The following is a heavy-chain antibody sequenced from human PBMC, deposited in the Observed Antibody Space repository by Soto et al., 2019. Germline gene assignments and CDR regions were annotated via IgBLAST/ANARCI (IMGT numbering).Heavy chain of an antibody. V-gene: IGHV3-64D*08. J-gene: IGHJ6*02. D-gene: IGHD3-3*01. CDR1: GFTFSSYA. Sequence: PGGSLRLSCSASGFTFSSYAMHWVRQAPGKGLEYVSAISSNGGSTYYADSVKGRFTISRDNSKNTLYLQMSSLRAEDTAVYYCVNEGWVDYDFWSGYYGYYYGMDVWGQGTTVTVSS. CDR3: VNEGWVDYDFWSGYYGYYYGMDV. CDR2: ISSNGGST.